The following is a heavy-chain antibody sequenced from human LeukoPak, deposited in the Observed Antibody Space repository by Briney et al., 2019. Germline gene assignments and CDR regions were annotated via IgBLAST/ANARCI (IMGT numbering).Heavy chain of an antibody. CDR2: ISSSGRTT. CDR1: GFTFSSYE. J-gene: IGHJ1*01. CDR3: ARDDRRGAVAGTSYFQH. D-gene: IGHD6-19*01. V-gene: IGHV3-48*03. Sequence: RGSLRLSCAASGFTFSSYEMNWVRQAPGKGLEWVSYISSSGRTTYYADSVKGRFTISRDNAKNSLYLQMNSLRAEDTAVYYCARDDRRGAVAGTSYFQHWGQGTLVTVSS.